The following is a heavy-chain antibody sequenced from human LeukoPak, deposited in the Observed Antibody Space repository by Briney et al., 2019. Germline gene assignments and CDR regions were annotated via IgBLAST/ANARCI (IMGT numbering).Heavy chain of an antibody. CDR1: GVSFSGYY. J-gene: IGHJ5*02. D-gene: IGHD3-9*01. CDR3: ARQQGILTGYDNWFDP. Sequence: SETLSLTCAVYGVSFSGYYWSWIRQPPGKGLEWIGEINHSGSTNYNPSLKSRVTISVDTSKNQFSLKLSSVTAADTAVYYCARQQGILTGYDNWFDPWGQGTLVTVSS. V-gene: IGHV4-34*01. CDR2: INHSGST.